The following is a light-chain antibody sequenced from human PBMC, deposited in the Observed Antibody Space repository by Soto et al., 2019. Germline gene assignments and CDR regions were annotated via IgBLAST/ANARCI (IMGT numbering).Light chain of an antibody. CDR2: ASS. Sequence: EIVLTQSPGTLSLSPGERATLSCRASQSVSSNYFAWYQQKAGQAPRLLIYASSSRAAGIPDRFSGSGSGTDFTLTISRLEPEDFAVYYCHQYGTSRTFGQGTKVEIK. J-gene: IGKJ1*01. V-gene: IGKV3-20*01. CDR3: HQYGTSRT. CDR1: QSVSSNY.